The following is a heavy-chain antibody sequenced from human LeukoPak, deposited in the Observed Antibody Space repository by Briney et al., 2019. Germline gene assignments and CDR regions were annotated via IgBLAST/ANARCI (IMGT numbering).Heavy chain of an antibody. CDR2: VSGSGAST. J-gene: IGHJ3*02. Sequence: GGSLRLSCAASGFTFSSFSMNWVRQAPGKGLEWVSTVSGSGASTYYADSVKGRFTISRDNAKNSLYLQMNSLRAEDTAVYYCARAAYYYGSGSYDAFDIWGQGTMVTVSS. CDR3: ARAAYYYGSGSYDAFDI. CDR1: GFTFSSFS. V-gene: IGHV3-21*01. D-gene: IGHD3-10*01.